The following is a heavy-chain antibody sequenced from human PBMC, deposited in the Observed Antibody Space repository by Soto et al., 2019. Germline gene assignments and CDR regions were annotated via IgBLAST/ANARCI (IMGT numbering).Heavy chain of an antibody. J-gene: IGHJ4*01. V-gene: IGHV1-69*01. Sequence: QVQLVQSGAEVKKPGSSVKVSCKASGGTFSTSGINWVRQAPGQGLEWMGGIIPIFGTANYAQKFQGSVTITAHESTSTSYMELCSLKSEDTVVYFGTRGRRVSYCSSTSCCFDYWGHGTLVTVSS. CDR1: GGTFSTSG. D-gene: IGHD2-2*01. CDR3: TRGRRVSYCSSTSCCFDY. CDR2: IIPIFGTA.